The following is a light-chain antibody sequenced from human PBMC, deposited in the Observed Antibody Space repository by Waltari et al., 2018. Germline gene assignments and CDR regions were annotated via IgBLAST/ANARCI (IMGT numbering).Light chain of an antibody. CDR1: QSISIY. V-gene: IGKV1-39*01. CDR3: QQRYSTPPWT. Sequence: DIQVTQSPSSLSASVGDRVTITCRASQSISIYLNWYQQKPGKAPKLLSSAESSLQGGVPSRFSGSGSGTDFTLTISSLQPEDFASYYCQQRYSTPPWTFGQGTKVEIK. CDR2: AES. J-gene: IGKJ1*01.